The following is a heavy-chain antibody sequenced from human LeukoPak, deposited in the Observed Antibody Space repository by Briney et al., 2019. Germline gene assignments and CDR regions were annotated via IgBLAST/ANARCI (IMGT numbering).Heavy chain of an antibody. CDR2: IIPIFGTA. V-gene: IGHV1-69*05. CDR1: GGTFSSYA. J-gene: IGHJ3*02. CDR3: ARVEPVRGDCSSTSCYDGAFDI. D-gene: IGHD2-2*01. Sequence: ASVKVSCKASGGTFSSYAISWVRQAPGQGLEWMGGIIPIFGTANYAQKFQGRVTITTDESTSTAYMELSSLRSEDTAVYYCARVEPVRGDCSSTSCYDGAFDIWGQGTMVTVSS.